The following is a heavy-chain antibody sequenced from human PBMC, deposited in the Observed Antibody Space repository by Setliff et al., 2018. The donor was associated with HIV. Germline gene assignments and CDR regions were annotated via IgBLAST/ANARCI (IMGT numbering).Heavy chain of an antibody. D-gene: IGHD5-12*01. CDR2: ISSGGHTV. CDR1: GFTLSSNY. V-gene: IGHV3-48*04. J-gene: IGHJ6*03. CDR3: ARDPVFRGIVATIPYYYMDV. Sequence: PGGSLRLSCAASGFTLSSNYMTWVRQAPGKGLEWVSYISSGGHTVYHADSVKGRFTISRDNAENSLYLQMNSLRAEDTALYYCARDPVFRGIVATIPYYYMDVWGKGTTDTVSS.